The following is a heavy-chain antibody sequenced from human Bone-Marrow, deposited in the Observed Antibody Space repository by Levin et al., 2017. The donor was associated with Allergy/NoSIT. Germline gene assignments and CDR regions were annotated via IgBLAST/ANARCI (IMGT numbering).Heavy chain of an antibody. D-gene: IGHD3-16*01. V-gene: IGHV3-21*01. CDR1: GFAFSTYS. CDR3: MRGGGGAY. J-gene: IGHJ4*02. CDR2: ISGNSRYI. Sequence: GGSLRLSCAASGFAFSTYSMNWVRQTPVKGLEWVSSISGNSRYIYYADSVRGRFTISRDNAKNSLFLQINSLRVEDTAVYYCMRGGGGAYWGQGSLVTVSS.